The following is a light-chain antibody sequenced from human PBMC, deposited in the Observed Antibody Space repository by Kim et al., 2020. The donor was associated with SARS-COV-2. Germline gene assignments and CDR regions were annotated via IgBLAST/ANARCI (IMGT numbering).Light chain of an antibody. Sequence: EPASISCRSSQSLLHNNAYNYLEWYLQKPGQSPQLLMFLASNRASGVPDRFSGSGSGTDFTLKISRVEAEDVGIYYCMQALQTPPSFGQGTKLEI. CDR3: MQALQTPPS. CDR1: QSLLHNNAYNY. CDR2: LAS. V-gene: IGKV2-28*01. J-gene: IGKJ2*03.